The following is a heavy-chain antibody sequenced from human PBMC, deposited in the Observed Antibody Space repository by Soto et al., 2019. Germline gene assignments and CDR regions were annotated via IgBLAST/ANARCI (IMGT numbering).Heavy chain of an antibody. J-gene: IGHJ4*02. V-gene: IGHV1-69*04. CDR3: ARDLPIAAAGTMDPGFDY. CDR2: IIPILGIA. Sequence: SLLKVECKRAGGTFSSHTISWQRQDTGQGHEWMGRIIPILGIANYAQKFQGRVTMTTDTSTSTAYMELRSLRSDDTAVYYCARDLPIAAAGTMDPGFDYWGQGTLVTVSS. D-gene: IGHD6-13*01. CDR1: GGTFSSHT.